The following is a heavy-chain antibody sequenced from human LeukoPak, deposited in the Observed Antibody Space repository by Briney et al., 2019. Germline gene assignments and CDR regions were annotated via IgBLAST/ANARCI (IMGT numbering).Heavy chain of an antibody. V-gene: IGHV1-2*02. CDR2: ISPDSGGT. Sequence: ASVKVSCKASGYTFIDYYIHWVRQAPGQGLEFLGWISPDSGGTNYPQKFQGRVTMTRDTSISTAYMELSRLRSDDTAVYYCARASYYYDSSGYPGYYFDYWGQGTLVTVSS. CDR1: GYTFIDYY. D-gene: IGHD3-22*01. CDR3: ARASYYYDSSGYPGYYFDY. J-gene: IGHJ4*02.